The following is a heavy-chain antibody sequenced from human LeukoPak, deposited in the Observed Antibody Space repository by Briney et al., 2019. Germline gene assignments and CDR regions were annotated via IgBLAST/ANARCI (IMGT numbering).Heavy chain of an antibody. J-gene: IGHJ4*02. D-gene: IGHD2/OR15-2a*01. V-gene: IGHV3-23*01. Sequence: PGGSLRLSCAASGFTFSSYAMSWVRQAPGKGLEWVSAISGSGGSTYYADSVKGRFTISRDNSKNTLYLQMNSLRAEDTAVYYCAKDPTSSMAPLKDYWGQGTLVIVSS. CDR1: GFTFSSYA. CDR3: AKDPTSSMAPLKDY. CDR2: ISGSGGST.